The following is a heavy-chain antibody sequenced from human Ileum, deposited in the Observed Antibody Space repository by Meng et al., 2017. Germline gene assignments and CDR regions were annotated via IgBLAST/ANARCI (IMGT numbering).Heavy chain of an antibody. Sequence: QVQLQESGPALVRLSETLSLICTVSGGSVSRAGYQWGWIRQPPGKGLEWIGYASTNYNPSLKSRVTISLDTSRNQFSLSLSSVTAADTAVYYCARDHMGSLDYWGQGILVTVSS. D-gene: IGHD1-26*01. V-gene: IGHV4-61*08. CDR3: ARDHMGSLDY. CDR1: GGSVSRAGYQ. J-gene: IGHJ4*02. CDR2: AST.